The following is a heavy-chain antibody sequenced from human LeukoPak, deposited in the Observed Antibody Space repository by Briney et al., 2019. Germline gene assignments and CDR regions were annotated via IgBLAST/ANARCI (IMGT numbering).Heavy chain of an antibody. D-gene: IGHD5-12*01. CDR1: GGSISSYY. V-gene: IGHV4-59*01. CDR2: IYYSGST. J-gene: IGHJ4*02. Sequence: SETLSLTCTVSGGSISSYYWSWIRQPPGKGLEWIGYIYYSGSTNYNPPLKSRVTISVDTSKNQFSLKLSSVTAADTAVYYCASQSGYGWEFDCWGQGTLVTVSS. CDR3: ASQSGYGWEFDC.